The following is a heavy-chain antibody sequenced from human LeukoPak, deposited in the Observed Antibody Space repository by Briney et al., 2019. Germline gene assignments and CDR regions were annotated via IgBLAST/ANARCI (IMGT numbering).Heavy chain of an antibody. Sequence: SETLSLTCAVYGGSFTGYYCGWIRQPPGQGLEWIGEINHSGSTKHNPSLKSRVTISVDTSKNQFSLKLTSVTAADTAVYYCARDGEVGDYFDYWGQGTLVTVSS. CDR3: ARDGEVGDYFDY. V-gene: IGHV4-34*01. CDR1: GGSFTGYY. CDR2: INHSGST. D-gene: IGHD3-10*01. J-gene: IGHJ4*02.